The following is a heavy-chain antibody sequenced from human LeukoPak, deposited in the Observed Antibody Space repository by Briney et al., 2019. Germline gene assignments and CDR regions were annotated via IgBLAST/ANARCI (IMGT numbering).Heavy chain of an antibody. CDR3: ARDTTVVRWRGNWFDP. CDR1: AASISSNSYY. CDR2: INHSGST. J-gene: IGHJ5*02. Sequence: SETLSLTCTVSAASISSNSYYWGWIRQPPGKGLEWIGEINHSGSTNYNPSLKSRVTISVDTSKNQFSLKLSSVTAADTAVYYCARDTTVVRWRGNWFDPWGQGTLVTVSS. V-gene: IGHV4-39*07. D-gene: IGHD4-23*01.